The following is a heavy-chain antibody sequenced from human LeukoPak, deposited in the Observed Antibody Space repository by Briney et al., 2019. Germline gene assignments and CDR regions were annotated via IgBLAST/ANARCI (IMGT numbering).Heavy chain of an antibody. CDR3: ARGPNSNWSGLDF. J-gene: IGHJ4*02. V-gene: IGHV3-74*01. CDR2: ISPTGSTT. CDR1: GFSFSGHW. D-gene: IGHD6-6*01. Sequence: GGSLRLSCTASGFSFSGHWMHWARQLPGKGLVWVSRISPTGSTTSYADSVKGRFTVSRDNDKNTLYLQVNNLRAEDTAVYYCARGPNSNWSGLDFWGQGTLLTVSS.